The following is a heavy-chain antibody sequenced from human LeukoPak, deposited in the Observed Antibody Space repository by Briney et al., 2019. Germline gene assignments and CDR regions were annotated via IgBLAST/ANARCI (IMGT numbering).Heavy chain of an antibody. D-gene: IGHD4-17*01. V-gene: IGHV6-1*01. CDR3: ARGRDYGDYHLDS. CDR1: GDSVSSNSAA. Sequence: SQTLSLTCAISGDSVSSNSAAWYWIRQSPSRGLEWLGRTYYKSKWSYNYAISVKSRITINPDTSKNQFSLQLNSVTPDDTAVYYCARGRDYGDYHLDSWGQGTLVTVSS. CDR2: TYYKSKWSY. J-gene: IGHJ4*02.